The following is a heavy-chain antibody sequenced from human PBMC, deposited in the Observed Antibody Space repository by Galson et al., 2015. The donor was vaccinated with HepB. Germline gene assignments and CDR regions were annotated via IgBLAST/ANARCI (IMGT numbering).Heavy chain of an antibody. CDR3: ARDGPVWAIVVVITDDAFDI. V-gene: IGHV3-30-3*01. CDR2: ISYDGSNK. J-gene: IGHJ3*02. CDR1: GFTFSSYA. Sequence: SLRLSCAVSGFTFSSYAMHWVRQAPGKGLEWVAVISYDGSNKYYADSVKGRFTISRDNSKNTLYLQMNSLRAEDTAVYYCARDGPVWAIVVVITDDAFDIWGQGTMVTVSS. D-gene: IGHD3-22*01.